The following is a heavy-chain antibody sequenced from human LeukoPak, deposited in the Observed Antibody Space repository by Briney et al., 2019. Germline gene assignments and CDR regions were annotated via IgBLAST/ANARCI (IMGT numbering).Heavy chain of an antibody. D-gene: IGHD3-3*01. J-gene: IGHJ4*02. Sequence: ASVKVSCKASGYSFVGYGITWVRQAPGQGLEWMGIINPSGGSTSYAQKFQGRVTMTRDTSTSTVYMELSSLRSEDTAVYYCARVVDFWSGSTLFDYWGQGTLVTVSS. V-gene: IGHV1-46*01. CDR2: INPSGGST. CDR1: GYSFVGYG. CDR3: ARVVDFWSGSTLFDY.